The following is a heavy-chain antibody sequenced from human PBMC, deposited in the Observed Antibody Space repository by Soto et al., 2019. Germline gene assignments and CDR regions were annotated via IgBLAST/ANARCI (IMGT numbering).Heavy chain of an antibody. V-gene: IGHV1-8*01. D-gene: IGHD6-13*01. J-gene: IGHJ6*02. CDR2: MNPNSGNT. CDR3: ARSGAAAGIDDGMDV. CDR1: GYTFTSYD. Sequence: QVQLVQSGAEVKKPGASVKVSCKASGYTFTSYDINWVRQATGQGLEWMGWMNPNSGNTGYAQKFQGRVTMTRKNSISTAYMELSSLRSEDTAVYDCARSGAAAGIDDGMDVWGQGTTVTVSS.